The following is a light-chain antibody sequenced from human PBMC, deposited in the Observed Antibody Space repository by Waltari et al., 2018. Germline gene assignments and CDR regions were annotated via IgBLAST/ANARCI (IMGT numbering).Light chain of an antibody. J-gene: IGKJ4*01. CDR1: QSVSSSY. Sequence: EIVLTQSPGTLSLSPGERATISCRARQSVSSSYLAWYQQKPGQAPRLLIYGASSRATGIPDRFSGSGSGTDFTLTISRLEPEDFAMFYCQQYGSSTGLTFGGGTKVEIK. CDR2: GAS. V-gene: IGKV3-20*01. CDR3: QQYGSSTGLT.